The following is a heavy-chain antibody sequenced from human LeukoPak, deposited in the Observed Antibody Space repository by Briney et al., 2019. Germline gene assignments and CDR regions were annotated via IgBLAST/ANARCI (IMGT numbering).Heavy chain of an antibody. J-gene: IGHJ6*03. CDR2: IYYSGST. CDR3: ARGNGSGWYGTPFYYYYYMDV. CDR1: GGSISNYY. Sequence: SETLSLTCTVSGGSISNYYWSWIRQPPGKGLEWIGYIYYSGSTNYNPSLKSRVTISVDTSKNQFSLKLSSVTAADTAVYYCARGNGSGWYGTPFYYYYYMDVWGKGTTVTVSS. D-gene: IGHD6-19*01. V-gene: IGHV4-59*01.